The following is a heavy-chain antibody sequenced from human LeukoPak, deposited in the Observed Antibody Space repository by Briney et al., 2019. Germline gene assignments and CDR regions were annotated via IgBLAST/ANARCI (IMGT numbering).Heavy chain of an antibody. CDR3: ARAKGFQLLIDAFDI. Sequence: ASVKVSCKASGYTFTGYYMHWVRQAPGQGLEWMGRINPNSGGTNYAQKFQGRATMTRDTSISTAYMELSRLRSDDTAVYYCARAKGFQLLIDAFDIWGQGTMATVSS. CDR1: GYTFTGYY. CDR2: INPNSGGT. D-gene: IGHD2-2*01. V-gene: IGHV1-2*06. J-gene: IGHJ3*02.